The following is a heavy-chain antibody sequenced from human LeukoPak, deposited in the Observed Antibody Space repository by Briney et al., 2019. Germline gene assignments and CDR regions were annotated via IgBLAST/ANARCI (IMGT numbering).Heavy chain of an antibody. V-gene: IGHV4-39*01. CDR2: FFYGGTT. CDR3: ASGTSTYYELYY. D-gene: IGHD2-2*01. Sequence: PSETLSLTCTVSGGSISSTTYYWGWIRQPPGKGLGWIGSFFYGGTTYYNPSLKSRITMSADTSNNQFSLKLLSVTAADTAVYYCASGTSTYYELYYWGQGTLVTVSS. CDR1: GGSISSTTYY. J-gene: IGHJ4*02.